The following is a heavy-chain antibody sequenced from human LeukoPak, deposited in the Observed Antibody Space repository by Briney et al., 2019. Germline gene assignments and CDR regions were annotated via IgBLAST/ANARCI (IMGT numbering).Heavy chain of an antibody. CDR3: AKGTRDGYNVPFDY. D-gene: IGHD5-24*01. CDR1: GFTFSSYA. V-gene: IGHV3-23*01. CDR2: ISGSGGST. J-gene: IGHJ4*02. Sequence: GSLRLSCAASGFTFSSYAMSWVRQAPGKGLEWVSAISGSGGSTYYTDSVKGRLTISRDNSKNTLYLQMNSLRAEDTAVYYCAKGTRDGYNVPFDYWGQGTLVTVSS.